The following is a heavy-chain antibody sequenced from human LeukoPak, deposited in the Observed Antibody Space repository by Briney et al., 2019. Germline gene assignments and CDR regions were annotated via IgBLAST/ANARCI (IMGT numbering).Heavy chain of an antibody. J-gene: IGHJ4*02. CDR1: GGSFSGYY. V-gene: IGHV4-34*01. CDR3: ARARNYDFWSGYLYYFDY. Sequence: SETLSLTCAVYGGSFSGYYWSWIRQPPGKGLEWIGEINHSGSTNYNPSLKSRVTISVDTSKNQFSPKLSSVTAADTAVYYCARARNYDFWSGYLYYFDYWGQGTLVTVSS. D-gene: IGHD3-3*01. CDR2: INHSGST.